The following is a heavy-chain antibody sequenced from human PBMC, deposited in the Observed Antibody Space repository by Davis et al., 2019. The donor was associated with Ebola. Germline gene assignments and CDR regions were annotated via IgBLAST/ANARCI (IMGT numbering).Heavy chain of an antibody. D-gene: IGHD2-8*01. CDR3: ARTDRILYDW. J-gene: IGHJ4*02. V-gene: IGHV3-21*01. Sequence: GESLKISCAASGFTFSSYSMNWVRQAPGKGLEWVSSISSSSSYIYYADSVKGRFTISRDNAKNSLYLQMNSLRAEDTAVYYCARTDRILYDWWGQGTLVTVSS. CDR2: ISSSSSYI. CDR1: GFTFSSYS.